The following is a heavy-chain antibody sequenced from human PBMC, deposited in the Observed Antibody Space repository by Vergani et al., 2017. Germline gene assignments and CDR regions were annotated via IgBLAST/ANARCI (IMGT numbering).Heavy chain of an antibody. CDR2: IYYSGST. J-gene: IGHJ4*02. D-gene: IGHD6-6*01. V-gene: IGHV4-39*01. CDR3: ARAGGIAARRGFDY. Sequence: QVQLQESGPGLVKPSQTLSLTCTVSGGSISSSSYYWGWIRQPPGKGLEWIGSIYYSGSTYYNPSLKSRVTISVDTSKNQFSLKLSSVTAADTAVYYCARAGGIAARRGFDYWGQGTLVTVSS. CDR1: GGSISSSSYY.